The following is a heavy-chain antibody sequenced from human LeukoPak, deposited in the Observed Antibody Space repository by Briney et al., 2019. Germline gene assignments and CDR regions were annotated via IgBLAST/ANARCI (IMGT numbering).Heavy chain of an antibody. V-gene: IGHV3-48*03. CDR3: AGFYYGDYDGYFDY. D-gene: IGHD4-17*01. CDR1: GFTFSSYE. Sequence: GGSLRLSCAASGFTFSSYEMNWVRQAPGKGLEWVSYISSSGSTIYYADSVKGRFTISRDNAKNSLYLQMNSLRAEDTAVYYCAGFYYGDYDGYFDYWGQGTLVTVSS. CDR2: ISSSGSTI. J-gene: IGHJ4*02.